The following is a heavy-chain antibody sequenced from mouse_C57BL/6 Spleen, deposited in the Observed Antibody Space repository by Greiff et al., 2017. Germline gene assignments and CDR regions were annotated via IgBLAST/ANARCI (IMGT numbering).Heavy chain of an antibody. D-gene: IGHD3-2*02. CDR1: GFNIKDYY. CDR3: TRGGSSGFPPFAY. J-gene: IGHJ3*01. V-gene: IGHV14-1*01. Sequence: VQLQQSGAELVRPGASVKLSCTASGFNIKDYYMHWVKQRPEQGLEWIGRIDPEDGDTEYAPKFQGKATMTADTSSNTAYLQRSSLTSEDTAVYYCTRGGSSGFPPFAYWGQGTLVTVSA. CDR2: IDPEDGDT.